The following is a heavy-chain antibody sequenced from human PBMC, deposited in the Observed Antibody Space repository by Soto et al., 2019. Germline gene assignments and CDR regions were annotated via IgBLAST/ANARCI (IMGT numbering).Heavy chain of an antibody. V-gene: IGHV3-23*01. Sequence: EVQLLESGGGLVQPGGSLRLSCAASGFTFSSNAMSWVRQAPGKGLEWVSAISGSGGSTYYADSVRGRFTISRDNSKNTLYLQMNSLRADDTAVDYWAGGVVITPGRFDYWSQGTLVTVSS. CDR3: AGGVVITPGRFDY. J-gene: IGHJ4*02. CDR1: GFTFSSNA. D-gene: IGHD3-3*01. CDR2: ISGSGGST.